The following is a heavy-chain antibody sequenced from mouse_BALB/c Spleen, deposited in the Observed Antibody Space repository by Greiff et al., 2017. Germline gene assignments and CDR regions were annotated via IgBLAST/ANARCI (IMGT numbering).Heavy chain of an antibody. CDR2: ISNGGGST. J-gene: IGHJ3*01. Sequence: EVKLVESGGGLVQPGGSLKLSCAASGFTFSSYTMSWVRQTPEKRLEWVAYISNGGGSTYYPDTVKGRFTISRDNAKNTLYLQMSRLKSEDAAMYYCARHAGAWFAYWGQGTLVTVSA. CDR1: GFTFSSYT. V-gene: IGHV5-12-2*01. CDR3: ARHAGAWFAY. D-gene: IGHD4-1*01.